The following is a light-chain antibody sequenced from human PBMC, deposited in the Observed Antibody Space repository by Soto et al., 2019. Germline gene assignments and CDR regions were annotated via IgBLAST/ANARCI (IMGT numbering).Light chain of an antibody. CDR2: KAS. J-gene: IGKJ1*01. V-gene: IGKV1-5*03. Sequence: NQMTPSPSSLSPSVGTRVTITCRASQSISSYLNWYQQKAGKARKLLVYKASTVESGVPSRFSGSGSGTEFTLTISSLQPDDFATYYCQQYNSYWTFGQGTKVDI. CDR3: QQYNSYWT. CDR1: QSISSY.